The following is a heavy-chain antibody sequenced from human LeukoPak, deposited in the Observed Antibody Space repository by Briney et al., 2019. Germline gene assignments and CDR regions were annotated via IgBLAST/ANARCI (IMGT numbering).Heavy chain of an antibody. CDR3: AKDSGIAVAGTLRAFDI. D-gene: IGHD6-19*01. CDR2: ISYDGSNK. V-gene: IGHV3-30*18. Sequence: GRSLRLSCAASGXTFSSYGMHWVRQAPGKGLEWVAVISYDGSNKYFADSVKGRFTISRDNSKNTLYLQMNSLRAEDTAVYYCAKDSGIAVAGTLRAFDIWGQGTMVTVSS. CDR1: GXTFSSYG. J-gene: IGHJ3*02.